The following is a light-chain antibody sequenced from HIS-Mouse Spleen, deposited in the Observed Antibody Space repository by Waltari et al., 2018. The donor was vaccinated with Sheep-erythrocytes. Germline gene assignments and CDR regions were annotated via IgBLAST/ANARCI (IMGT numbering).Light chain of an antibody. CDR2: GAS. CDR1: QSVSSSY. V-gene: IGKV3-20*01. Sequence: EIVLTQSPGTLSLSPGERATLSCRASQSVSSSYLAWYQQKPGQAPRLLIYGASSRATGIPARVSGSGSGTDFTLTISRLEPEDFAVYYCQQYGSSPPYTFGQGTKLEIK. J-gene: IGKJ2*01. CDR3: QQYGSSPPYT.